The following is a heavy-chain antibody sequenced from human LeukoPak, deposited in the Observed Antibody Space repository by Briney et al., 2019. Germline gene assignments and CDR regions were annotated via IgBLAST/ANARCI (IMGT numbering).Heavy chain of an antibody. J-gene: IGHJ6*02. CDR2: ISSSSSYI. D-gene: IGHD2-2*01. CDR3: AKDQVVPAATYYYYYYGMDV. V-gene: IGHV3-21*04. Sequence: GGSLRLSCAASGFTFSSYSMNWVRQAPGKGLEWVSSISSSSSYIYYADSVKGRFTISRDNSKNTLYLQMNSLRAEDTAVYYCAKDQVVPAATYYYYYYGMDVWGQGTTVTVSS. CDR1: GFTFSSYS.